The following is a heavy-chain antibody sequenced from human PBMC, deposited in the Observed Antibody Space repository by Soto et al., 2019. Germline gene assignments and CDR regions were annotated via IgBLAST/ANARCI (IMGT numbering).Heavy chain of an antibody. J-gene: IGHJ4*02. CDR2: INHSGST. Sequence: SETLSLTCAVYGGSFSGYYWSWIRQPPGKGLEWFGDINHSGSTNYNPSLKSRFTISVDTSKNQFSLKLSSVTAADTAVYYCARGNYDRRIFDYWGQGTLVTVSS. CDR1: GGSFSGYY. CDR3: ARGNYDRRIFDY. D-gene: IGHD1-7*01. V-gene: IGHV4-34*01.